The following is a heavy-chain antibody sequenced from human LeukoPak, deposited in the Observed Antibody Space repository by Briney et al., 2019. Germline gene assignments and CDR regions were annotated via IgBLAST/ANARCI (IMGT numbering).Heavy chain of an antibody. V-gene: IGHV4-59*08. Sequence: SETLSLTCTVSGGSISSYYWSWIRQPPGKGLEWIGYIYYSGSTTYNPSLKTRVTISVDTSKNQFSLKLSSVTAADTAVYYCARHGDIVVVPAANYFDYWGQGTLVTVSS. D-gene: IGHD2-2*01. CDR2: IYYSGST. CDR1: GGSISSYY. CDR3: ARHGDIVVVPAANYFDY. J-gene: IGHJ4*02.